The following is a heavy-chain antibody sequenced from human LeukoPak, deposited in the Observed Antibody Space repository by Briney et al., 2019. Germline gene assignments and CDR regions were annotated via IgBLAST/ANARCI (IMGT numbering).Heavy chain of an antibody. Sequence: GGSLRLSCAASGFTFNNVWMNWVRQAPGKGLEWVGRIKSKSDGGAIDYTAPVKDRFTISRDDSKNTLYLQMNSLKTEDTAVYYCTTGDSLAFDYWGQGTLVTVSS. CDR3: TTGDSLAFDY. D-gene: IGHD3-22*01. CDR1: GFTFNNVW. CDR2: IKSKSDGGAI. J-gene: IGHJ4*02. V-gene: IGHV3-15*07.